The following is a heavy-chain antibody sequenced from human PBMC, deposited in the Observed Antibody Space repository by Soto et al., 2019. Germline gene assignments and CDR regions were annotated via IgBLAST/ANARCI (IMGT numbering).Heavy chain of an antibody. Sequence: GASVKVSCKASGYTFTSYGISWVRQAPGQGLEWMGWISAYNGNTNYAQKLQGRVTMTTDTSTSTAYMELRSLRSDGTAVFYCARSDYGDYELSSNFDYWGQGTLVTVSS. CDR3: ARSDYGDYELSSNFDY. CDR2: ISAYNGNT. CDR1: GYTFTSYG. D-gene: IGHD4-17*01. J-gene: IGHJ4*02. V-gene: IGHV1-18*01.